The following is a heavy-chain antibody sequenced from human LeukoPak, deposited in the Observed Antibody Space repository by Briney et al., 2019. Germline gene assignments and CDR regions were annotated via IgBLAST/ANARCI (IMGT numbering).Heavy chain of an antibody. D-gene: IGHD1-26*01. Sequence: GGSLRLSCAASGFTFSSYSMNWVRQAPGKGLEWVSSISSSSSYIYYADSVKGRFSISRDNAKNSLYLQMNSLRAEDTAVYYCASVLYSGRYFDYWGQGTLVTVSS. CDR1: GFTFSSYS. CDR3: ASVLYSGRYFDY. CDR2: ISSSSSYI. V-gene: IGHV3-21*01. J-gene: IGHJ4*02.